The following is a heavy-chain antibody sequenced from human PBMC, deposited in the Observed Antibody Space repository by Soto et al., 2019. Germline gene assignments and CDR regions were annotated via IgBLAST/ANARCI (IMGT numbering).Heavy chain of an antibody. CDR1: GFTFSDHY. J-gene: IGHJ3*02. CDR2: TRNKANSYTT. Sequence: GGSLRLSCAASGFTFSDHYMDWVRQAPGKGLEWVGRTRNKANSYTTEYAASVKGRFTISRDDSKNSLYLQMNSLKTEDTAVYYCLRGTDSSCYKPSVGAFEIWGKGTMVTVSS. D-gene: IGHD3-22*01. V-gene: IGHV3-72*01. CDR3: LRGTDSSCYKPSVGAFEI.